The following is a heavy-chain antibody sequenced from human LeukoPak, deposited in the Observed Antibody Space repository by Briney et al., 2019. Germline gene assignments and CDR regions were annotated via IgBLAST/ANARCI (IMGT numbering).Heavy chain of an antibody. CDR1: GFTFSDYA. J-gene: IGHJ4*02. CDR3: AKLTRASNY. V-gene: IGHV3-23*01. CDR2: ITTNGVSA. Sequence: GGSLRLSCAASGFTFSDYAMTWVRQAPGKGLEWVSSITTNGVSAYYADSVKGRFTISRDNSKNTLYLQMNSLRAEDTALYYCAKLTRASNYWGQGTLVIVSS. D-gene: IGHD2-21*02.